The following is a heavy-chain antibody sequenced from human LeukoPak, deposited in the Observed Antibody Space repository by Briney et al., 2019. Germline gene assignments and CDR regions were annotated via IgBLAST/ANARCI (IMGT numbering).Heavy chain of an antibody. CDR1: GGTFSNYA. V-gene: IGHV1-69*13. CDR3: ARGWDYDSGGRPTAYVY. D-gene: IGHD3-22*01. J-gene: IGHJ4*02. Sequence: GASVKVSCKASGGTFSNYAINWVRQAPGRGLEWMGGIIPIFATADYAQKFQGRVTITADESTSTVYMELNSLKSEDTAVYYCARGWDYDSGGRPTAYVYWGQGTLVTVSS. CDR2: IIPIFATA.